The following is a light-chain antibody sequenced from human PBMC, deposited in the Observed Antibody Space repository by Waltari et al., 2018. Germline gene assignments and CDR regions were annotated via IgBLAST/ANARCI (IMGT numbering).Light chain of an antibody. V-gene: IGKV3-11*01. CDR3: QQRSAWPGT. J-gene: IGKJ2*02. CDR1: QSVYNY. Sequence: EIVLTQSPATLSLSPGERATLFCRASQSVYNYLVWYQQKPGQAPRLLIYDTSNRATGIPARFSGSGSGTDFTLTISSLEPEDFAVYYCQQRSAWPGTFGQGTKLDIK. CDR2: DTS.